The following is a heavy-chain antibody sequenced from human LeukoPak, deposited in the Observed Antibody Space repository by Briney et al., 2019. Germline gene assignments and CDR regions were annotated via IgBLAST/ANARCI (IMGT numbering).Heavy chain of an antibody. CDR2: IYTSGST. V-gene: IGHV4-61*02. J-gene: IGHJ5*02. CDR3: ARFGGGMYSSSSGNWFDP. Sequence: PSETLSLTCTVSGGSISSGSYYWSWIRQPAGKGLEWIGRIYTSGSTNYNPSLKSRVTISVDTSKNQFSLKLSSVTAADTAVYYCARFGGGMYSSSSGNWFDPRGQGTLVTVSS. CDR1: GGSISSGSYY. D-gene: IGHD6-6*01.